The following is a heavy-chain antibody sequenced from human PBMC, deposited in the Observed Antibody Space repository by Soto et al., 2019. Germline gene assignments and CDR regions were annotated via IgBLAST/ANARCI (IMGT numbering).Heavy chain of an antibody. V-gene: IGHV1-3*01. CDR1: GYTFTSYA. CDR2: INAGNGNT. Sequence: ASVKVSCKASGYTFTSYAMHWVRQAPGQRLEWMGWINAGNGNTKYSQKFQGRVTITRDTSASTAYMELSSLRSEDTAVYYCARAHFEYSSGWLDAFDIWGQGTMVTVSS. J-gene: IGHJ3*02. D-gene: IGHD6-19*01. CDR3: ARAHFEYSSGWLDAFDI.